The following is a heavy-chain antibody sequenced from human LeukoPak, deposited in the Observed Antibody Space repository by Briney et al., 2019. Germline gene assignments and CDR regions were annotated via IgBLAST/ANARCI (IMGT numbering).Heavy chain of an antibody. J-gene: IGHJ4*02. CDR2: IKSKTDGGTT. CDR3: TTCYCSGGSCSSPVEYSYGCHGYYFDY. D-gene: IGHD2-15*01. Sequence: GGSLRLSCAASGFTFSNAWMSWVRQAPGKGLEWVGRIKSKTDGGTTDYAAPVKGRFTISRDDSKNTLYLQMNSLKTEDTAVYYCTTCYCSGGSCSSPVEYSYGCHGYYFDYWGQGTLVTVSS. CDR1: GFTFSNAW. V-gene: IGHV3-15*01.